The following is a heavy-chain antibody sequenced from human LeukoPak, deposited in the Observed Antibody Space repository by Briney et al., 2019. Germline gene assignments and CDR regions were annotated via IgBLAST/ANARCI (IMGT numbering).Heavy chain of an antibody. Sequence: SETLSLTCTVSGGSISSYYWTWIRQPPGKGLEWIGFIYYSGITKYNPSLESRVTISLDASKNQFSLNLSSVTAADTAVYYCARAGDAYSSGGYYSYGVDVWGQGTTVTVSS. J-gene: IGHJ6*02. D-gene: IGHD5-24*01. CDR3: ARAGDAYSSGGYYSYGVDV. CDR1: GGSISSYY. CDR2: IYYSGIT. V-gene: IGHV4-59*01.